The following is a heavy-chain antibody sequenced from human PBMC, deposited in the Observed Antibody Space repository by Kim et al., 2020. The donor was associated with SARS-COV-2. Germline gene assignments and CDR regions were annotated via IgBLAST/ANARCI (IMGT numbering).Heavy chain of an antibody. J-gene: IGHJ6*02. Sequence: GGSLRLSCAASGFTFSSYSMNWVRQAPGKGLEWVSYISSSSSTIYYADSVKGRFTISRDNAKNSLYLQMNSLRDEDTAVYYCARRPPYSEGYYYYGMDVWGQGTTVTVSS. D-gene: IGHD2-21*01. V-gene: IGHV3-48*02. CDR1: GFTFSSYS. CDR3: ARRPPYSEGYYYYGMDV. CDR2: ISSSSSTI.